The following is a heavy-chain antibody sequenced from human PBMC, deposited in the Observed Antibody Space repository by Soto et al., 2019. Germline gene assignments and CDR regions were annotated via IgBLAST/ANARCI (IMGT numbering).Heavy chain of an antibody. CDR1: GFTFSDYA. CDR2: VSHDGRNT. D-gene: IGHD6-19*01. J-gene: IGHJ4*02. CDR3: PRGGRQWLVTSDFNY. V-gene: IGHV3-30*03. Sequence: VQLVESGGGVVQPGRSLRLSCAASGFTFSDYAMHWVRQAPGKGLEWVAVVSHDGRNTHYADSVKGRFTISRDSSKNRVLLKMTTREAGNTVVYSLPRGGRQWLVTSDFNYWGQGALVTVSS.